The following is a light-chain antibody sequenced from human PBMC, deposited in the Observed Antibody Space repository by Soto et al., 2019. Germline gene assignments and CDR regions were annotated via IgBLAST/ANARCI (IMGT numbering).Light chain of an antibody. J-gene: IGKJ1*01. V-gene: IGKV3-20*01. Sequence: EIMLTQSPGTLSLSPGERATLSCRASLSVTSSYLAWYQQKPGQAPRLLIYGASNRATGIPDRFSGSGSGTDFTLTISRLEPEDFAVYYCQQYGSSPRTFGQGTKVDIK. CDR1: LSVTSSY. CDR2: GAS. CDR3: QQYGSSPRT.